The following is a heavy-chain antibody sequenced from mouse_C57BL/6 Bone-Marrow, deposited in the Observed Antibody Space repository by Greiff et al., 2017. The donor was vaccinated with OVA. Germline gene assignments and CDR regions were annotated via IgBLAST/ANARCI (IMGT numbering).Heavy chain of an antibody. J-gene: IGHJ1*03. CDR1: GFTFSDYY. V-gene: IGHV5-16*01. Sequence: EVKLVESEGGLVQPGSSMKLSCTASGFTFSDYYMAWVRQVPEKGLEWVANINYDGSSTYYLDSLKSRFIISRDNAKNILYLQMSSLKSEDTATYYCARGIYYYGSSYDFDVWGTGTTVTVSS. CDR3: ARGIYYYGSSYDFDV. D-gene: IGHD1-1*01. CDR2: INYDGSST.